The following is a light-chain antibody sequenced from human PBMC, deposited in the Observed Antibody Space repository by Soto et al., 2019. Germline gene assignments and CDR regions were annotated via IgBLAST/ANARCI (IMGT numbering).Light chain of an antibody. CDR2: DVS. Sequence: QSALTQPRSVCGSPGQSVTISCTGTSSDVGGYNYVSWYQQHPGKAPKLMIYDVSKRPSGVPDRFSGSKSGNTASLTISGLQAEDEADYYCCSYAGSYGYVIGTGTKVTVL. J-gene: IGLJ1*01. CDR3: CSYAGSYGYV. CDR1: SSDVGGYNY. V-gene: IGLV2-11*01.